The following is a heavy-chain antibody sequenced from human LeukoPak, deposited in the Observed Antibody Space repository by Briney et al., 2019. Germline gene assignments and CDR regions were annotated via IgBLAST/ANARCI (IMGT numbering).Heavy chain of an antibody. CDR1: GFTFDDYA. CDR3: AKGVRITMVRGAFDI. V-gene: IGHV3-9*01. CDR2: ISWNSGSI. D-gene: IGHD3-10*01. Sequence: GGSLRLSCAASGFTFDDYAMHWVRQAPGKRLEWVSGISWNSGSIGYADSVKGRFTISRDNAKNSLYLQMNSLRAEDTALYYCAKGVRITMVRGAFDIWGQGTMVTVSS. J-gene: IGHJ3*02.